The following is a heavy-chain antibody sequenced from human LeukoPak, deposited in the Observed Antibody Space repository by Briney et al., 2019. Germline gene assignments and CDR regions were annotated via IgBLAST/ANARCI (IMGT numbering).Heavy chain of an antibody. Sequence: GGSLRLSCAASGFIFSTYYMNWVRQAPGKGLEWVSFITGSSSYIYYTDSVKGRFTISRDNAKNSLFLQMNSLRDEDTAVYYCASGFSSSPYFDYWGQGTLVTVSS. CDR3: ASGFSSSPYFDY. J-gene: IGHJ4*02. CDR2: ITGSSSYI. CDR1: GFIFSTYY. D-gene: IGHD6-6*01. V-gene: IGHV3-21*01.